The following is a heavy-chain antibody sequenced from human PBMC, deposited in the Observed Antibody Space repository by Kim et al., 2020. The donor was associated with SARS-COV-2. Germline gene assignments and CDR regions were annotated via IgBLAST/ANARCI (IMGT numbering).Heavy chain of an antibody. CDR1: GFTFDIYA. V-gene: IGHV3-23*01. D-gene: IGHD3-16*01. CDR2: ISGGGVNK. CDR3: AKVVVMDDYNYYYYYGMDV. J-gene: IGHJ6*02. Sequence: GGSLRHSCVASGFTFDIYAMTWVRQAPGKGLEWVSVISGGGVNKFYADSVRGRFTISRDNSKNTLFLQMNSLRDEDTALYYCAKVVVMDDYNYYYYYGMDVWGQGTTVTVSS.